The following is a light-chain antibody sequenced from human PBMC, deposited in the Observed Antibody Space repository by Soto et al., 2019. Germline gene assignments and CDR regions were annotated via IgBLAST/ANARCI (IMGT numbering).Light chain of an antibody. CDR3: QQYNNWPRT. CDR1: QSVSRN. V-gene: IGKV3-15*01. J-gene: IGKJ1*01. CDR2: GAS. Sequence: EIVMPQSPATLSVSPGERATLSCRASQSVSRNLAWYQQKPGQAPRLLIYGASTRATGIPARFSGSGSGTEFTLTISSLQSEDFAVYYCQQYNNWPRTFGQGTKVDI.